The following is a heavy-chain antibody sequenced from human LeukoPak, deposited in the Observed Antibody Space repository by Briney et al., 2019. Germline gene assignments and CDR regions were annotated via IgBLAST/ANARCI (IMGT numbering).Heavy chain of an antibody. CDR1: GFTFSSHS. J-gene: IGHJ4*02. D-gene: IGHD3-3*01. Sequence: GGSLRLSCAASGFTFSSHSMNWVRQAPGKGLEWVSYISSSGSTIYYADSVKGRFSISRDNAKNSLHLQMNSLRSEDTAVYYCARGTQTYYDFWSGFDYWGQGTLVTVSS. V-gene: IGHV3-48*01. CDR2: ISSSGSTI. CDR3: ARGTQTYYDFWSGFDY.